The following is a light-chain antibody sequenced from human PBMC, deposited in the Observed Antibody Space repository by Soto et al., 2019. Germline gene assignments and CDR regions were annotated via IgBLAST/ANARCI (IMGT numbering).Light chain of an antibody. CDR3: CSFTSSNTHV. V-gene: IGLV2-23*02. J-gene: IGLJ1*01. Sequence: QSVLTQPASVSGSPGQSITISCTGTSSDFGNYNLVSWYQQHPGKVPKLILFEVNKRPSGVSGRFSGSKSGNTASLTISGLHAEDEADYYCCSFTSSNTHVFGTGTKLTVL. CDR2: EVN. CDR1: SSDFGNYNL.